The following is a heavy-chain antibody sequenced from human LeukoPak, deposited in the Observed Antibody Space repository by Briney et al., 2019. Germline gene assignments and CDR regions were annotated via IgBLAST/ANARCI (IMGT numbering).Heavy chain of an antibody. J-gene: IGHJ5*02. CDR2: IYYSGST. V-gene: IGHV4-39*07. CDR1: GGSISSSSYY. CDR3: ARTDIVVVPARGRFDP. Sequence: SETLSLTCTVSGGSISSSSYYWGWIRQPPGKGLEWIGSIYYSGSTYYNPSLKSRVTISVDTSKNQFSLKLSSVTAADTAVYYCARTDIVVVPARGRFDPWGQGTLVTVSP. D-gene: IGHD2-2*01.